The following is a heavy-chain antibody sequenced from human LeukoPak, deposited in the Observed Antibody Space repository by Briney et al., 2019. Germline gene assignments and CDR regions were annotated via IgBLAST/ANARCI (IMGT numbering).Heavy chain of an antibody. CDR2: SSITTSYI. CDR3: ARAGGGYDDDNTRTFDY. Sequence: GGSLRLSCTASGFTFSTYSMNWVRQAPGKGLEWVSYSSITTSYIYYADSVKGRFTIARDNAKNSLYLQMNSLRVEDTAVYYCARAGGGYDDDNTRTFDYWGQGTLVTVSS. CDR1: GFTFSTYS. D-gene: IGHD5-12*01. J-gene: IGHJ4*02. V-gene: IGHV3-21*01.